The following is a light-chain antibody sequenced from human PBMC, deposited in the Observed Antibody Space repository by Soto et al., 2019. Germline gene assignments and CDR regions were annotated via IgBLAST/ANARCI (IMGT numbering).Light chain of an antibody. Sequence: IQMTHSPSSLPASVGARVTIPXXASQGISSWLAWYQQKPGKAPNLLIYAASSLHSGVPSRFSGSGSGTDFTLTISSLQPEDFATYYCQQANSFPLTFGGGTKVDIK. J-gene: IGKJ4*01. V-gene: IGKV1-12*01. CDR2: AAS. CDR3: QQANSFPLT. CDR1: QGISSW.